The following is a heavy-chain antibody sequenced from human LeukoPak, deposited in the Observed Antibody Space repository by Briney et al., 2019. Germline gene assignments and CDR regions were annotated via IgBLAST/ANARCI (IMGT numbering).Heavy chain of an antibody. Sequence: PGGSLRLSCAASGFTFSSYGMHWVRQAPGKGLEWVAVIWYDGSNKYYADSVKGRFTISRDNAKNSLYLQMNSLRAEDTAVYYCASAQYYYDSSGFDYWGQGTLVTVSS. CDR2: IWYDGSNK. D-gene: IGHD3-22*01. V-gene: IGHV3-33*03. CDR1: GFTFSSYG. CDR3: ASAQYYYDSSGFDY. J-gene: IGHJ4*02.